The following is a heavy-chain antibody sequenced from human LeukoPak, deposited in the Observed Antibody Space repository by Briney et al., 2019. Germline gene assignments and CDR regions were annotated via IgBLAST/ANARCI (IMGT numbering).Heavy chain of an antibody. J-gene: IGHJ4*02. CDR3: ATTAAFWSGYTHFDY. CDR1: GYTLTELS. CDR2: FDPEDGET. D-gene: IGHD3-3*01. Sequence: ASVTVSCKVSGYTLTELSMHWVRQAPGKGLEWMGGFDPEDGETIYAQKFQGRVTMTEDTSTDTAYMELSSLRSEDTAVYYCATTAAFWSGYTHFDYWGQGTLVTVSS. V-gene: IGHV1-24*01.